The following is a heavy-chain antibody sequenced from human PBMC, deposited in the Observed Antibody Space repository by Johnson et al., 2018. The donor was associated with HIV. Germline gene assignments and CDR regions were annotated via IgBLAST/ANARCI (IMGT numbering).Heavy chain of an antibody. D-gene: IGHD6-13*01. CDR1: GFTFSSYA. V-gene: IGHV3-30-3*02. CDR2: ISYDGSNK. Sequence: QMLLVESGGGVVQPGESRRLSCAASGFTFSSYALHWVRQAPGKGLEWVAVISYDGSNKYYADSVKGRFTISRDNSKNSLFLHMNSLRVEDTAVYYCAKSGGYPNAFDIWGQGTMVTVSS. CDR3: AKSGGYPNAFDI. J-gene: IGHJ3*02.